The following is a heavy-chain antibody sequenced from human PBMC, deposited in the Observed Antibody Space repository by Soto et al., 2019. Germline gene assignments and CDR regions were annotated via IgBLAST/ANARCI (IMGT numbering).Heavy chain of an antibody. J-gene: IGHJ4*02. CDR1: GGSISSSNW. Sequence: LSLTFAVSGGSISSSNWWTWVRQPPGKGLEWIGEIYHIGSTNYNPSLKSRVTISVDKSKNQFSLNLSSVTAADTAVYYCARVSVSGTYSDYWGQGTLVTVSS. D-gene: IGHD6-19*01. CDR3: ARVSVSGTYSDY. CDR2: IYHIGST. V-gene: IGHV4-4*02.